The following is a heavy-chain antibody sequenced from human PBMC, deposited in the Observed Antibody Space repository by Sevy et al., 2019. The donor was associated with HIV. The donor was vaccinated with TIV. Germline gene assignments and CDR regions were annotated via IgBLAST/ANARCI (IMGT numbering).Heavy chain of an antibody. J-gene: IGHJ4*02. Sequence: ASVKVSCKASGYTFTSYGISWVLQAPGQGLEWMGWISAYNGNTNYAQKLKGRVTMTTDTSTSTAYMELRSLRSDDTSVYYCARDEGVYYYDSSGYYYNYWGQGTLVTVSS. V-gene: IGHV1-18*01. D-gene: IGHD3-22*01. CDR2: ISAYNGNT. CDR1: GYTFTSYG. CDR3: ARDEGVYYYDSSGYYYNY.